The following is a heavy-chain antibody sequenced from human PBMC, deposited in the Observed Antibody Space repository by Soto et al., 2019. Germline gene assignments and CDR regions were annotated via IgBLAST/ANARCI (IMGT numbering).Heavy chain of an antibody. CDR1: GYIFTTYG. CDR2: ISAHNGNT. Sequence: QVHLVQCGAEVKKPGASVKVSCMGSGYIFTTYGITWVRQAPGQGLEWMGWISAHNGNTNYAQKLQGRVTVTRDTSTSTAYMELRNLRSDDTAVYYCARGRYGDYWGQGALVTVSS. CDR3: ARGRYGDY. V-gene: IGHV1-18*01. D-gene: IGHD1-1*01. J-gene: IGHJ4*02.